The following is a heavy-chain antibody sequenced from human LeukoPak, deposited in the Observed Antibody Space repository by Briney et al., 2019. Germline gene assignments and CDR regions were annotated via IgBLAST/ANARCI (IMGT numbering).Heavy chain of an antibody. D-gene: IGHD5-18*01. Sequence: SETLSLTCAVSGGSISSGGYSWSWIRQPPGKGLEWIGYIYHSGSTYYNPSLKSRVTISVDRSKNQFSLKLSSMTAADTAVYYCARSTAGMFDPWGQGTLVTVSS. J-gene: IGHJ5*02. CDR1: GGSISSGGYS. CDR3: ARSTAGMFDP. CDR2: IYHSGST. V-gene: IGHV4-30-2*01.